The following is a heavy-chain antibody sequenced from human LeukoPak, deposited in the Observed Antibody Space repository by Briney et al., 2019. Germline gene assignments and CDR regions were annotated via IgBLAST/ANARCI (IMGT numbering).Heavy chain of an antibody. Sequence: GGSLRLSCAASGFTFSSYNMNWVRQAPGKGLEWVSSISSSSTYLYYADAVRGRFTISRDNAKNSLYLQMNSLRVEDTAVYFCAREELTRWGQGALVTVSS. D-gene: IGHD1-26*01. CDR1: GFTFSSYN. V-gene: IGHV3-21*01. J-gene: IGHJ4*02. CDR3: AREELTR. CDR2: ISSSSTYL.